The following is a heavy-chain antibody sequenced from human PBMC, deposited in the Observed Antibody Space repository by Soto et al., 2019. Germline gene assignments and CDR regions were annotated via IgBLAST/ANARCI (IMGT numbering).Heavy chain of an antibody. Sequence: SETLSLTCTVSGGSISSSSYYWGWIRQPPGKGLEWIGSIYYSGSTYYNPSLKSRVTISVDTSKNQFSLKLSSVTAADTAVYYCARDSRDIVVVVAAILYYYYGMDVWGQGTTVTVSS. CDR1: GGSISSSSYY. CDR3: ARDSRDIVVVVAAILYYYYGMDV. D-gene: IGHD2-15*01. J-gene: IGHJ6*02. CDR2: IYYSGST. V-gene: IGHV4-39*02.